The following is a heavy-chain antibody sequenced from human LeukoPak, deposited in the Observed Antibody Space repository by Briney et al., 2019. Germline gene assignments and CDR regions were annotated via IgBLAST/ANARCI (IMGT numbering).Heavy chain of an antibody. V-gene: IGHV3-30*02. CDR3: AKNRGYCSSTSCFQMFDY. CDR1: GFTFSSYG. Sequence: GGSLRLSCAASGFTFSSYGMHWVRHAPGKGLEWVAFIRYDGSNKYFPDSVKGRFTISRDNSKNTLYLQMNSLRAEDTAVYYCAKNRGYCSSTSCFQMFDYWGQGTLVTVSS. CDR2: IRYDGSNK. D-gene: IGHD2-2*01. J-gene: IGHJ4*02.